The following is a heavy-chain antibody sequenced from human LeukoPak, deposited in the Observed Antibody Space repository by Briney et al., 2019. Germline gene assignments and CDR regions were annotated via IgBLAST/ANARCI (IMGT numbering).Heavy chain of an antibody. CDR1: GFTFSNYA. CDR2: ISYDGSNK. CDR3: ARDYYGSGSYYTIKGYFDY. Sequence: LGGSLRLSCAASGFTFSNYAMSWVRQAPGKGLEWVAVISYDGSNKYYADSVKGRFTISRDNSKNTLYLQMNSLRAEDTAVYYCARDYYGSGSYYTIKGYFDYWGQGTLVTVSS. V-gene: IGHV3-30*04. D-gene: IGHD3-10*01. J-gene: IGHJ4*02.